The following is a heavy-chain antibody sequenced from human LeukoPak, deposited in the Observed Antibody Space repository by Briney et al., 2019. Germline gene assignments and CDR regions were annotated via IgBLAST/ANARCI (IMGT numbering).Heavy chain of an antibody. CDR3: ARDDTTVTTFKFDY. V-gene: IGHV3-53*01. CDR1: GFTVSSNY. Sequence: PGGSLRLSCAASGFTVSSNYMSWVRQAPGKGLEWVSVIYSGGSTYYADSVKGRFTISRDNAKNSLYLQMNSLRAEDTAVYYCARDDTTVTTFKFDYWGQGTLVTVSS. CDR2: IYSGGST. D-gene: IGHD4-17*01. J-gene: IGHJ4*02.